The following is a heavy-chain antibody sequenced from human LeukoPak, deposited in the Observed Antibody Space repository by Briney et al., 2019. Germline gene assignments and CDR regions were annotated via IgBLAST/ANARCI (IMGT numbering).Heavy chain of an antibody. CDR1: GGSISSSSYY. V-gene: IGHV4-39*02. CDR3: ARDRGTKIVVAYFDY. J-gene: IGHJ4*02. Sequence: SETLSLTCTVSGGSISSSSYYWGWIRQPPGKGLEWIGSIYYSGSTYYNPSLKSRVTISVDTSKNQFSLKLSSVTAADTAVYYCARDRGTKIVVAYFDYWGQGTLVTVSS. CDR2: IYYSGST. D-gene: IGHD3-22*01.